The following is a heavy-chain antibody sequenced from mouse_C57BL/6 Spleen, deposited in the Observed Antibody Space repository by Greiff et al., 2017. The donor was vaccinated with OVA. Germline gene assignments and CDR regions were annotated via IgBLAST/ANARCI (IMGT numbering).Heavy chain of an antibody. CDR1: GYTFTDYY. Sequence: QVQLKQSGAELVRPGASVKLSCKASGYTFTDYYINWVKQRPGQGLEWIARIYPGSGNTYYNEKFKGKATLTAEKSSSTAYMQLSSLTSEDSAVYFCAREDYDRYFDVWGTGTTVTVSS. V-gene: IGHV1-76*01. J-gene: IGHJ1*03. CDR2: IYPGSGNT. D-gene: IGHD2-4*01. CDR3: AREDYDRYFDV.